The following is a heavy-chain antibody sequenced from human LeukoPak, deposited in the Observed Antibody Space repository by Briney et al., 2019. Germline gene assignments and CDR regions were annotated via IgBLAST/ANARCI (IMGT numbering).Heavy chain of an antibody. V-gene: IGHV3-11*04. Sequence: GGSLRLSCAASGFSFSDYYMSWIRQAPGKGLEWVSYIGGSGNTIYYADSVKGRFTISRDNAKNSLYLQMNSLRAEDTAVYYCARDSYGSGSHDYWGQGTLVTVSS. J-gene: IGHJ4*02. CDR2: IGGSGNTI. D-gene: IGHD3-10*01. CDR1: GFSFSDYY. CDR3: ARDSYGSGSHDY.